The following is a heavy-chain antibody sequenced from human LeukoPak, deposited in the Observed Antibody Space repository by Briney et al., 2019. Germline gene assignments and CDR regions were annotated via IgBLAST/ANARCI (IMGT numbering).Heavy chain of an antibody. Sequence: GGSLRLSCAASGFTFSSYGMHWVRQAPGKGLEWVAFIRYDGSNKYYADSVKGRFTISRDNSKNTLYLQMNSLRAEDTAVYYCANRRVSWQQLALDAFDIWGQGTMVTVSS. D-gene: IGHD6-13*01. CDR1: GFTFSSYG. CDR3: ANRRVSWQQLALDAFDI. J-gene: IGHJ3*02. CDR2: IRYDGSNK. V-gene: IGHV3-30*02.